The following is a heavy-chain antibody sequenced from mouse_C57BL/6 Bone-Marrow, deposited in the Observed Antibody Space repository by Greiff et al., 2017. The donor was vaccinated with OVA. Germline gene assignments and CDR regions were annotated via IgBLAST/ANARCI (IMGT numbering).Heavy chain of an antibody. D-gene: IGHD1-1*01. Sequence: VQLKESGPELVKPGASVKISCKASGYSFTDYNMNWVKQSNGKSLEWIGVINPNYGTTSSNQKFKGKATLTVDPSSSTAYMQLNSLTSEDSAVYYCARGITTVVNFDYWGQGTTLTVSS. J-gene: IGHJ2*01. V-gene: IGHV1-39*01. CDR2: INPNYGTT. CDR3: ARGITTVVNFDY. CDR1: GYSFTDYN.